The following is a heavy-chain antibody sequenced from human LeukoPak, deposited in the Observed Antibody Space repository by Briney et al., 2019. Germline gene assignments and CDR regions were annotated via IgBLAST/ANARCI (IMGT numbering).Heavy chain of an antibody. D-gene: IGHD5-18*01. V-gene: IGHV3-30-3*01. J-gene: IGHJ4*02. Sequence: GGSLRLSCAASGFTFSSYAMHWVRQAPGKGLEWVAVISYDGSNKYYADSVKGRFTISRDNSENTLYLQMNNLRAEDTAVYYCAGRVTGYSSGYVYWGQGTLVTVSS. CDR1: GFTFSSYA. CDR2: ISYDGSNK. CDR3: AGRVTGYSSGYVY.